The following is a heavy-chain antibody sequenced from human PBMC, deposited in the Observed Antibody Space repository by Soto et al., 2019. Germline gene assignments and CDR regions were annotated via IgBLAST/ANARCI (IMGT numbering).Heavy chain of an antibody. CDR2: VNPDGSDT. Sequence: PGGSLKLSCAASGFSFGDSAMSWVRQPPGKGLEWLAAVNPDGSDTFYADSVKGRFTTSRDNSQNTVNLQMKSLRVEDTAIYYCAKQLGYCSTGRCYFDYWGQGTQVTVSS. D-gene: IGHD2-2*01. V-gene: IGHV3-23*01. CDR3: AKQLGYCSTGRCYFDY. J-gene: IGHJ4*02. CDR1: GFSFGDSA.